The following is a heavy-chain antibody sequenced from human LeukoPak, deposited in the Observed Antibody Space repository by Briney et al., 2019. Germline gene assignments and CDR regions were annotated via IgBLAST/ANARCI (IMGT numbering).Heavy chain of an antibody. CDR1: GGTFSSYI. CDR2: IIPIFGTP. CDR3: ARAKIYSYGYLDYYYYYYMDV. J-gene: IGHJ6*03. Sequence: SVKVSCKASGGTFSSYIITWVRQAPGQGLEWMGRIIPIFGTPDYAQKFQGRVTITADESTSTAYMELSSLRSEDTAVYYCARAKIYSYGYLDYYYYYYMDVWGKGTTVTISS. V-gene: IGHV1-69*13. D-gene: IGHD5-18*01.